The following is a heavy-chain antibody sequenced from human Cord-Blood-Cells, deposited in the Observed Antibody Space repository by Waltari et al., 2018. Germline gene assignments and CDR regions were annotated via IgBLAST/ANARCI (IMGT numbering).Heavy chain of an antibody. D-gene: IGHD6-13*01. J-gene: IGHJ4*02. CDR1: GFTFSSYA. V-gene: IGHV3-30-3*01. CDR3: AAAAGTNPFDY. CDR2: ISYYGSNK. Sequence: QVQLVESGGGVVQPGRSLRLSCAASGFTFSSYAMHWVRQAPGKGWGWLAVISYYGSNKYYADSVKGRFTISRDNSKNTLYLQMNSLRAEDTAVYYCAAAAGTNPFDYWGQGTLVTVSS.